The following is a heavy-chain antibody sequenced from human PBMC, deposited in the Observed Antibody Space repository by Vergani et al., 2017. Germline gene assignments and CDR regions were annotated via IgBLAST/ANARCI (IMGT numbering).Heavy chain of an antibody. CDR3: AGSGGYCSSTSCYAVDY. J-gene: IGHJ4*02. V-gene: IGHV3-48*03. D-gene: IGHD2-2*01. Sequence: EVQLVESGGGLVQPGGSLRLSCAASGFTFSSYEMNWVRQAPGKGLEWVSYISSSGSTIYYADSVKGRFTISRDNAKNSLYLQMNSLRAEDTAVYYCAGSGGYCSSTSCYAVDYWGQGTLVTVSS. CDR1: GFTFSSYE. CDR2: ISSSGSTI.